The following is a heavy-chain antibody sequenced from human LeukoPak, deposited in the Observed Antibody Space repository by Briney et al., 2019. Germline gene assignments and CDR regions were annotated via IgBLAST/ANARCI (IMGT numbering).Heavy chain of an antibody. J-gene: IGHJ4*02. D-gene: IGHD3-10*01. CDR3: AHGLSGVGFNY. Sequence: SQTLSLTCAISGDSVSSQSGAWNWIRQSPSRGLEWLGRTYYRSKWYYEYAVSLKSRATMIPDTSKNQFFLQLSSVTPEDTAVYYCAHGLSGVGFNYWGQGTLVTVSS. CDR2: TYYRSKWYY. V-gene: IGHV6-1*01. CDR1: GDSVSSQSGA.